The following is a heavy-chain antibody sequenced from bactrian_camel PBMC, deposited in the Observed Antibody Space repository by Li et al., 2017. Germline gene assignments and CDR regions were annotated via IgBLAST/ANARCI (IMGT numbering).Heavy chain of an antibody. Sequence: QLVESGGGSVQPGGSLRLSCAASGFTFSSYWMYWVRQAPGKGLEWVSTIISNGGSTYYADSMKGRFTISRDSAKNTVYLQMNSLKPEDTAVYYCVRDGDPGAGFSFEYWGQGTQVTVS. D-gene: IGHD5*01. J-gene: IGHJ4*01. CDR1: GFTFSSYW. CDR3: VRDGDPGAGFSFEY. V-gene: IGHV3S25*01. CDR2: IISNGGST.